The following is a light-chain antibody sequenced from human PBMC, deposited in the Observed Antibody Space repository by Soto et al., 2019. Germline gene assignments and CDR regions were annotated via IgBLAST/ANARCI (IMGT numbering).Light chain of an antibody. CDR3: AAWDGSLNAVL. CDR2: SNS. Sequence: QSVLTQPPSASGTPGQWVTISCSGSSSNIGSNTVNWYQQLPGTAPKVLIYSNSQRPSGVPDRFSGSRSGTSASLAISGLQSEDEADYYCAAWDGSLNAVLFGGGTKLTVL. J-gene: IGLJ2*01. CDR1: SSNIGSNT. V-gene: IGLV1-44*01.